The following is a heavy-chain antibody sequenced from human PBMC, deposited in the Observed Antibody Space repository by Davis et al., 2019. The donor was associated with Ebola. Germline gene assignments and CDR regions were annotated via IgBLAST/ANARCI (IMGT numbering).Heavy chain of an antibody. CDR3: AREFKE. Sequence: MPSETLSLTSTVSGTSFSTYYWSWIRQPAGKGLEWIGRIYTTGTTNYNPSLKSRVTMSVDTSKNQFSLKLSSVTAADTAVYYCAREFKEWGQGTLVTVSS. J-gene: IGHJ1*01. CDR2: IYTTGTT. CDR1: GTSFSTYY. V-gene: IGHV4-4*07.